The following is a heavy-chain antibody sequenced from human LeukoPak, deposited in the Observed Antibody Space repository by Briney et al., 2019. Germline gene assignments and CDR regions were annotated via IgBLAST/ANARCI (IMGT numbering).Heavy chain of an antibody. J-gene: IGHJ4*02. CDR2: IYYSGST. CDR3: ARAQYSSGWVDF. Sequence: SQTLSLTCTVSGGSISSGGYYWSWIRQPPGKGLEWIGNIYYSGSTYYNPSLKSRVTISVDTSKNRFSLKLSSVTAADTAVYYCARAQYSSGWVDFWGQGTLVTVSS. CDR1: GGSISSGGYY. D-gene: IGHD6-19*01. V-gene: IGHV4-39*07.